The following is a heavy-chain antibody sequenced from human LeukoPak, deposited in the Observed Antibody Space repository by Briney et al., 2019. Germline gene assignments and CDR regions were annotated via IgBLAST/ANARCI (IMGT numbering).Heavy chain of an antibody. Sequence: SGGSLRLSCAASGFTFSSYAMHWVRQAPGKGLEWVAVISYDGSNKYYADSVKGRFTISRDNSKNTLYLQMNSLRAEDTAVYYCAKDLSGGWYPYWGQGTLVTVSS. CDR2: ISYDGSNK. V-gene: IGHV3-30-3*01. D-gene: IGHD6-19*01. J-gene: IGHJ4*02. CDR3: AKDLSGGWYPY. CDR1: GFTFSSYA.